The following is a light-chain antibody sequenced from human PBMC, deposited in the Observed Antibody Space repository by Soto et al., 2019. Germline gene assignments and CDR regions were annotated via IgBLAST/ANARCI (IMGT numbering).Light chain of an antibody. J-gene: IGKJ4*01. Sequence: TQSPSTLSSSVGDTVTVTCRASQSVSGWLAWYQQKPGEAPKLLIYDASALPRGVPSRFSGRGSGTDFSLTISNLQPEDFEAYFCQQSKTFPLTFGGGTKVDIK. CDR1: QSVSGW. CDR2: DAS. CDR3: QQSKTFPLT. V-gene: IGKV1-5*01.